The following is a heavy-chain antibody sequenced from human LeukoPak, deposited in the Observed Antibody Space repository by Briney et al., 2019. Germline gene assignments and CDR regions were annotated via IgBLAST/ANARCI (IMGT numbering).Heavy chain of an antibody. CDR2: IFTSGIA. D-gene: IGHD3-10*01. J-gene: IGHJ6*03. Sequence: PSETLSLTCTVSGGSIGIYYWNWIRQPAGKGPEWIGRIFTSGIANYNPSLKSRVTMSVDTSKNQFSLNLSSVTAADTAVYYCAREISGTYYNPLGYMDVWGKGTTVTASS. CDR1: GGSIGIYY. CDR3: AREISGTYYNPLGYMDV. V-gene: IGHV4-4*07.